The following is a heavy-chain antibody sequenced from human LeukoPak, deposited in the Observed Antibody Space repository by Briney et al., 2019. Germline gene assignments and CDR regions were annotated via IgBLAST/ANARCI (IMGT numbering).Heavy chain of an antibody. CDR2: ISSSGSTI. CDR1: GFTFSSYE. V-gene: IGHV3-48*03. Sequence: PGGSLRLSCAASGFTFSSYEMNWVRQAPGKGLEWVSYISSSGSTIYYADSVKGRFTISRDNAKNSLYLQMNSLRAEDTAVYYCARGLRGYSGYDCDYWGQGTLVTVSS. J-gene: IGHJ4*02. D-gene: IGHD5-12*01. CDR3: ARGLRGYSGYDCDY.